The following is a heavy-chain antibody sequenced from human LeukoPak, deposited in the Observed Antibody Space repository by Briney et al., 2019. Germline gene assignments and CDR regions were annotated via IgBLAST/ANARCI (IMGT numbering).Heavy chain of an antibody. CDR2: IYYSGST. Sequence: PSETLSLTCTVSGGSISSYYWSWIRQPPGKGPEWIGYIYYSGSTRYNPSLKSRVTISVDTSKSQISLKLGSVTAADTAVYYCARHDVAGATTDYFQHWGQGTLVTVSS. CDR3: ARHDVAGATTDYFQH. D-gene: IGHD1-26*01. V-gene: IGHV4-59*08. J-gene: IGHJ1*01. CDR1: GGSISSYY.